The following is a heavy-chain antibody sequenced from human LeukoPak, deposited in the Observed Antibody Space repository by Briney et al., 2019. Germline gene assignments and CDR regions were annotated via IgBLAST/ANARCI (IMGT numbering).Heavy chain of an antibody. CDR2: IYYSGST. CDR3: ARWAHSSGWKFDY. CDR1: GGSISSYY. Sequence: SETLSLTCTVSGGSISSYYWSWIRQPPGKGLEWIGYIYYSGSTNYNPSLKSRVTISVDTSKNQFSLKLSSVTAADTAVYYCARWAHSSGWKFDYWGQGTLVTVSS. D-gene: IGHD6-19*01. J-gene: IGHJ4*02. V-gene: IGHV4-59*01.